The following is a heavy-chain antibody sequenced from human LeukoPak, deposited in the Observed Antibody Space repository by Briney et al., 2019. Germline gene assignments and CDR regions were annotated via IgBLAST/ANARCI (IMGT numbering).Heavy chain of an antibody. CDR1: GGSISGYY. CDR2: IYYSGST. CDR3: ARPCYDGAGAYAFDV. Sequence: SETLSLTCTVSGGSISGYYWSWIRQPPGKGLEWIGNIYYSGSTNYNPSLKSRVTISVDTSKNQFSLNLRSVTAADTAVYYCARPCYDGAGAYAFDVWGQGTLVTVS. J-gene: IGHJ3*01. V-gene: IGHV4-59*01. D-gene: IGHD4/OR15-4a*01.